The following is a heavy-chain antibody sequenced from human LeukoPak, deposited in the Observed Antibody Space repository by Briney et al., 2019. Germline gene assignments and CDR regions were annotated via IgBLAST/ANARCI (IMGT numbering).Heavy chain of an antibody. V-gene: IGHV3-30*18. Sequence: GRSLRLSCAASGFTFSISGMHWVRQAPSKGLEWVAFVSYDGSKKYFADSVRGRFTIFRDNSKSTLYLQMNSLSTEDTAVYYCAKEFGQSAYGMDVWGQGTTVTVSS. CDR3: AKEFGQSAYGMDV. D-gene: IGHD3-10*01. CDR1: GFTFSISG. J-gene: IGHJ6*02. CDR2: VSYDGSKK.